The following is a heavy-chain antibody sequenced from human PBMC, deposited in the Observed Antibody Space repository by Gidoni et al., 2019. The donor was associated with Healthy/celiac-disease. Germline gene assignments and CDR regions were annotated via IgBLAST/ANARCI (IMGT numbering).Heavy chain of an antibody. CDR3: AKDPADGGGDRRPPGLGDY. D-gene: IGHD2-21*02. J-gene: IGHJ4*02. CDR2: ISGSGGST. Sequence: EVQLLESGGGLVQPGGSLRLCCAASGFTFSSYAMSWVRQAPGKGLEWVSAISGSGGSTYYADSVKGRFTISRDNSNNTLYLQMNSLRAEDTAVYYCAKDPADGGGDRRPPGLGDYWGQGTLVTVSS. V-gene: IGHV3-23*01. CDR1: GFTFSSYA.